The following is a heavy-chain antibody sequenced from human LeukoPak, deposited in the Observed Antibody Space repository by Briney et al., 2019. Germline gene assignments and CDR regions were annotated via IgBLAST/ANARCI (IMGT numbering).Heavy chain of an antibody. CDR1: GFTVSSNY. CDR3: AREGRWLQINDY. Sequence: GGSLRLSCAASGFTVSSNYMSWVRQAPGKGLEWVSVIYSGGSTYYADSVKGRFTISRDNSKNTLYLQMNSLRAEDTAVYYCAREGRWLQINDYWGQGTLVTVSS. J-gene: IGHJ4*02. CDR2: IYSGGST. D-gene: IGHD5-24*01. V-gene: IGHV3-53*01.